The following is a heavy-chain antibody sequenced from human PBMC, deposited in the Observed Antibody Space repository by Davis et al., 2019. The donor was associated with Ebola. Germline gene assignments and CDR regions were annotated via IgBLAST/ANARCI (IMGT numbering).Heavy chain of an antibody. D-gene: IGHD3-3*01. V-gene: IGHV2-26*01. CDR2: IFSNDEK. CDR3: ARIRTIFGVVPSYFDY. Sequence: LRLSCAASGFTFSNAWMSWIRQPPGKALEWLAHIFSNDEKSYSTSLKSRLTISKDTSKSQVVLTMTNMDPVDTATYYCARIRTIFGVVPSYFDYWGQGTLVTVSS. CDR1: GFTFSNAWM. J-gene: IGHJ4*02.